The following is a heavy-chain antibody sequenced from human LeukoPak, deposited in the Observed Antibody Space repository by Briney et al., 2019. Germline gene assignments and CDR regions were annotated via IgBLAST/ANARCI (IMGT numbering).Heavy chain of an antibody. CDR1: GYTFTGHY. V-gene: IGHV1-8*03. Sequence: ASVKVSCKTSGYTFTGHYIHWVRQATGQGLEWMGWMNPNSGNTGYAQKFQGRVTITRNTSISTAYMELSSLRSEDTAVYYCARLYYRRVTRYSGSYYGSSYFDYWGQGTLVTVSS. J-gene: IGHJ4*02. D-gene: IGHD1-26*01. CDR3: ARLYYRRVTRYSGSYYGSSYFDY. CDR2: MNPNSGNT.